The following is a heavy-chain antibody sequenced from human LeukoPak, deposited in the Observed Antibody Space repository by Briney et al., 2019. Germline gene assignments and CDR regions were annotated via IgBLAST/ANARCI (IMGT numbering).Heavy chain of an antibody. J-gene: IGHJ4*02. V-gene: IGHV3-30*18. CDR3: AKDASGSYFDY. Sequence: PGRSLRLSCAASGFTFSSSGMHWVRQAPGKGLEWVAVISYDGSNKYYADSVKGRFTFSRDNSKNTLYLQMNSLRAEDTAVYYCAKDASGSYFDYWGQGTLVTVSS. CDR2: ISYDGSNK. D-gene: IGHD1-26*01. CDR1: GFTFSSSG.